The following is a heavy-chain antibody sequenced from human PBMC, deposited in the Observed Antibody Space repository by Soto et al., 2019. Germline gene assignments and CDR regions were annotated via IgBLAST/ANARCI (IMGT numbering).Heavy chain of an antibody. Sequence: GSLRLSCAASGFTFSSYSMNWVRQAPGKGLEWVSYISSSSSTIYYADSVKGRFTISRDNAKNSLYLQMNGLRAEDTAVYYCARDPNDYGDWYFDLWGRGTLVTVSS. CDR3: ARDPNDYGDWYFDL. CDR1: GFTFSSYS. CDR2: ISSSSSTI. J-gene: IGHJ2*01. V-gene: IGHV3-48*01. D-gene: IGHD4-17*01.